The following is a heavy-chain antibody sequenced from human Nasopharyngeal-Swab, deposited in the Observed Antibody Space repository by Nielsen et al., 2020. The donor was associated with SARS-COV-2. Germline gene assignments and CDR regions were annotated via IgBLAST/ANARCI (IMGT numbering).Heavy chain of an antibody. CDR1: GGSISSYY. Sequence: SETLSLTCTVSGGSISSYYWSWIRQPPGKGLEWIGYIYYSGSTNYNPSLKSRVTISVDTSKNQFSPKLSSVTAADTAVYYCARGRYSSSPGGYWGQGTLVTVSS. D-gene: IGHD6-13*01. J-gene: IGHJ4*02. CDR2: IYYSGST. CDR3: ARGRYSSSPGGY. V-gene: IGHV4-59*08.